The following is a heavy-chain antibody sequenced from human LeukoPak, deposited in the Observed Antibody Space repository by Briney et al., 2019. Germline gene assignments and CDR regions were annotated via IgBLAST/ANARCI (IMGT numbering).Heavy chain of an antibody. Sequence: GGSLRLSCAVSGITLSNYGMSLVRHAPGKGLEWVAGISGSGGRTNYADSVKGRFTVSRDNPKHTLYLQMNSLRAEDTAVYFCAKRGVVIRVILVGFHKEANYFDSWGQGALVTVSS. D-gene: IGHD3-22*01. CDR1: GITLSNYG. CDR3: AKRGVVIRVILVGFHKEANYFDS. J-gene: IGHJ4*02. CDR2: ISGSGGRT. V-gene: IGHV3-23*01.